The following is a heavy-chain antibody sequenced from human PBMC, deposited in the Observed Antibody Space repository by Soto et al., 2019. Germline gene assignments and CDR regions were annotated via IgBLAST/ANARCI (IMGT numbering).Heavy chain of an antibody. CDR3: AMHYDILTGYWPSDAFDI. V-gene: IGHV1-69*13. CDR1: GGTFSSYA. J-gene: IGHJ3*02. CDR2: IIPIFGTA. D-gene: IGHD3-9*01. Sequence: ASVKVSCKASGGTFSSYAISWVRQAPGQGLEWMGGIIPIFGTANYAQKFQGRVTITADESTSTAYMELSSLRSEDTAVYYCAMHYDILTGYWPSDAFDIWGQGTMVTVSS.